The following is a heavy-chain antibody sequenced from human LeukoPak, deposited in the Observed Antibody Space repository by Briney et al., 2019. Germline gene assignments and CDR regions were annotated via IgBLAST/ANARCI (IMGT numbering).Heavy chain of an antibody. Sequence: PGGSLRLSCAASGFTFSSYSMNWVRQAPGKGLEWVSYISTSSNTIYYADSVKGRFTISRDNAKNSLYLQMNSLRAEDTAVYYCARARGYSYGYSDYWGQGTLVTVSS. D-gene: IGHD5-18*01. CDR2: ISTSSNTI. V-gene: IGHV3-48*01. CDR3: ARARGYSYGYSDY. J-gene: IGHJ4*02. CDR1: GFTFSSYS.